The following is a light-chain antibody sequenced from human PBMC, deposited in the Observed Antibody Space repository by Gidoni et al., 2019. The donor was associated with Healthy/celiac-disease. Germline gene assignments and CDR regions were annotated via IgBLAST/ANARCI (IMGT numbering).Light chain of an antibody. CDR1: QRVSSN. CDR3: QQYNNWPVE. CDR2: GAS. Sequence: EIVMTQSPATLSVSPGERATLSCRASQRVSSNLAWYQQKPGQAPRLLIYGASTRATGIPARFSGSGSGTEFTLTISSLQSEDFAVYYCQQYNNWPVEFGQGTKVEIK. J-gene: IGKJ1*01. V-gene: IGKV3-15*01.